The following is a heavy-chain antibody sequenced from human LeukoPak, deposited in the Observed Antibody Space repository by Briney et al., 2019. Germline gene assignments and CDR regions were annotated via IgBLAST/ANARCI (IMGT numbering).Heavy chain of an antibody. CDR1: GFTFSSYV. Sequence: PGGSLRLSCAVSGFTFSSYVLRWVRQAPGKGLEGVSANTRSSGSTDDADAAKGRSIISRDNTSNTLYLQMHRQGAEDTAVYYRASTLVRGGPNMAVWGQGTTVTVS. CDR2: NTRSSGST. J-gene: IGHJ6*02. V-gene: IGHV3-23*01. D-gene: IGHD3-10*01. CDR3: ASTLVRGGPNMAV.